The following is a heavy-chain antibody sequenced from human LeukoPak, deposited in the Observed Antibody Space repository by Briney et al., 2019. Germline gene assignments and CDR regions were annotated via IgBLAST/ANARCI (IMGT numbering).Heavy chain of an antibody. CDR3: ASAQASYYERVPATRSLPGGRRKYFYYYYMDV. D-gene: IGHD3-22*01. CDR2: LIPVFGTA. CDR1: GGTFSSYA. Sequence: GSSVKVSCEASGGTFSSYAISWVRQAPGQGLEWMGGLIPVFGTANYAQKFQGRVTITADESTSTAYMELSSLRSEDSAVYYCASAQASYYERVPATRSLPGGRRKYFYYYYMDVWGKGTTVTISS. V-gene: IGHV1-69*01. J-gene: IGHJ6*03.